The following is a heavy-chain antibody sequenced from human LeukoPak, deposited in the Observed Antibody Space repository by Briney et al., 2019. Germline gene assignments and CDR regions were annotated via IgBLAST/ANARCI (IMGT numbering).Heavy chain of an antibody. CDR2: INPNDGDT. CDR3: ARANFLYCSSSTCLFDY. V-gene: IGHV1-2*02. D-gene: IGHD2-2*01. J-gene: IGHJ4*02. Sequence: ASVKVSCKASGYTFTDYYTHWVRQAPGQGFEWMGWINPNDGDTNYAQKFQGRVTMTRDTSISTAHMEVSRLRSDDTAVYYCARANFLYCSSSTCLFDYWGQGTLVTVSS. CDR1: GYTFTDYY.